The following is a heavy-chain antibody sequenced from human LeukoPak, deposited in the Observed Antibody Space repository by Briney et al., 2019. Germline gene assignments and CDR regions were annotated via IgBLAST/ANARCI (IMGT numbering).Heavy chain of an antibody. D-gene: IGHD6-19*01. CDR1: GGSISNYY. J-gene: IGHJ2*01. V-gene: IGHV4-59*01. Sequence: PSETLSLTCPVSGGSISNYYYWTWIRQPPGKGLEWIGYVYYTGSTNFNPSLKSRVTMSLDTSRNQFSLKLTPLTAADTAVYYCARQSGIAVRGGWYFDLWGRGTLVTVSS. CDR3: ARQSGIAVRGGWYFDL. CDR2: VYYTGST.